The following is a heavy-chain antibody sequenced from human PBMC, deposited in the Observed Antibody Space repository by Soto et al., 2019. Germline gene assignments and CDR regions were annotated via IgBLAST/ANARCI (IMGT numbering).Heavy chain of an antibody. D-gene: IGHD4-17*01. V-gene: IGHV3-48*03. CDR1: VFSFSGYG. J-gene: IGHJ4*02. CDR2: ISSSGSLI. CDR3: ATKVTTVEY. Sequence: VGSLRLSCASSVFSFSGYGMNCVRQAPGKGLEWISYISSSGSLIYYADSLKGRFTISRDNAKNSLYLQMNSLRAEDTAVYYCATKVTTVEYWGQGTLVTVSS.